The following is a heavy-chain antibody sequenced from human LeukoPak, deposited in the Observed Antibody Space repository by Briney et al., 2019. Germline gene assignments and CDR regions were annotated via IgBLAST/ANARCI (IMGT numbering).Heavy chain of an antibody. J-gene: IGHJ4*02. D-gene: IGHD3-10*01. V-gene: IGHV3-33*06. CDR1: GLTFSTYG. CDR2: IWYDGGIK. CDR3: AKAVGPYDY. Sequence: PGGSLRLSCAASGLTFSTYGMHWVRQAPGRGLEWVAVIWYDGGIKYYADSVKGRFTISRDNSKDTLFLQMNNLRPEDTAIYYCAKAVGPYDYWGQGTPVTVSS.